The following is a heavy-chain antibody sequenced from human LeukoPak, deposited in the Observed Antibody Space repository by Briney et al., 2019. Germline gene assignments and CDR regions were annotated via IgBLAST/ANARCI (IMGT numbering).Heavy chain of an antibody. CDR2: ILGTGDYT. V-gene: IGHV3-23*01. CDR1: GFTFSNSV. Sequence: GGSLRLSCVASGFTFSNSVMTWVRQAPGKGLEWVSSILGTGDYTYFANSVKGRFTISRDNSKNTLYLQMNSLRAGDTAIYYCARGSKGTYDYWRQGTLVTVSS. J-gene: IGHJ4*02. CDR3: ARGSKGTYDY.